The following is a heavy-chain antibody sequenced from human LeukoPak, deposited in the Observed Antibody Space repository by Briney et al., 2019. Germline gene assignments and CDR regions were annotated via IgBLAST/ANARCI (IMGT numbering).Heavy chain of an antibody. CDR2: IIPIFGTA. CDR1: GGTFSSYA. CDR3: ARPVGPATYYDYVWGSPPGY. D-gene: IGHD3-16*01. J-gene: IGHJ4*02. Sequence: SVKVSCKASGGTFSSYAISWVRQAPGQGLEWMGGIIPIFGTANYAQKFQGRVTITAGESTSTAYMELSSLRSEDTAVYYCARPVGPATYYDYVWGSPPGYWGQGTLVTVSS. V-gene: IGHV1-69*13.